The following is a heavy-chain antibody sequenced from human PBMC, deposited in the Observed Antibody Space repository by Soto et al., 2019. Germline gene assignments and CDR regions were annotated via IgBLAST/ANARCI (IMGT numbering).Heavy chain of an antibody. CDR2: IYYSGST. V-gene: IGHV4-39*07. J-gene: IGHJ4*02. Sequence: SETLSLTCTVSGGSISSSSYYWGWIRQPPGKGLEWIGSIYYSGSTYYNPSLKSRVTISVDTSKNQFSLKLSSVTAADTAVYYCARVTDTCFDYWGQGTLVTVSS. CDR3: ARVTDTCFDY. D-gene: IGHD3-16*01. CDR1: GGSISSSSYY.